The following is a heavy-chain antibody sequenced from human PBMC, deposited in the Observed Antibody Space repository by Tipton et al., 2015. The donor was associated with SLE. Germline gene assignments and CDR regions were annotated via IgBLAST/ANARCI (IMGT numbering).Heavy chain of an antibody. CDR2: ISNRSNYI. D-gene: IGHD6-25*01. J-gene: IGHJ4*02. CDR1: GFTFSSHT. Sequence: GSLRLSCAASGFTFSSHTMTWVRQAPGKGLEWVSSISNRSNYIKYVDSVKGRFTISRDNAKNSLYLQMNGLRAEDTAVYYCAREPSSEAFDYWGQGTLVTVSS. CDR3: AREPSSEAFDY. V-gene: IGHV3-21*06.